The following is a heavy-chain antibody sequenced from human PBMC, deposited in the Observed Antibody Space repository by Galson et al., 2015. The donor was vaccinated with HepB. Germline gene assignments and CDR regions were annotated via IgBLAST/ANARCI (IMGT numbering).Heavy chain of an antibody. J-gene: IGHJ4*02. Sequence: SLRLSCAASGFSFSSFTMTWVRQAPGKGLEWVSSISVAGTNIHYADSVRGRFTVSRDNSKNTLWLQMNSLRAEDTALYYCVPKDSTIVVVDGYWGQGTLVTVSS. CDR3: VPKDSTIVVVDGY. D-gene: IGHD2-2*01. V-gene: IGHV3-23*01. CDR2: ISVAGTNI. CDR1: GFSFSSFT.